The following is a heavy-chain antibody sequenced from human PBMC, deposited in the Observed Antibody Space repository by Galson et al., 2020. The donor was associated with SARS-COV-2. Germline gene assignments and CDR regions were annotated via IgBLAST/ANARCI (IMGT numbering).Heavy chain of an antibody. CDR3: AKDYRGYGSTPYYFDY. D-gene: IGHD3-10*01. CDR1: GFTFSNSG. V-gene: IGHV3-30*02. Sequence: GGSLRLSCAASGFTFSNSGMHWVHQAPGNGLEWVTFLRYDGNNKYYADSVTGRFTISRDNSRNTLYLQMNSLRAEDTAVYYCAKDYRGYGSTPYYFDYWGQGTLVTVSS. CDR2: LRYDGNNK. J-gene: IGHJ4*02.